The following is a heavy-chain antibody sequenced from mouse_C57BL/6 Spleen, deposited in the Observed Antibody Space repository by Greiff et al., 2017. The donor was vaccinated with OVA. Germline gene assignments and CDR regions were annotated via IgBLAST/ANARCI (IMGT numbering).Heavy chain of an antibody. CDR2: IYPGSGNT. CDR3: ASPYDYDPFDY. CDR1: GCSFTSYY. D-gene: IGHD2-4*01. Sequence: VQLQQSGPELVKPGASVKISCKASGCSFTSYYIHWVKQRPGQGLEWIGWIYPGSGNTKYNEKFKGKATLTADTSSSTAYMQLSSLTSEDSAVYYCASPYDYDPFDYWGQGTTLTVSS. V-gene: IGHV1-66*01. J-gene: IGHJ2*01.